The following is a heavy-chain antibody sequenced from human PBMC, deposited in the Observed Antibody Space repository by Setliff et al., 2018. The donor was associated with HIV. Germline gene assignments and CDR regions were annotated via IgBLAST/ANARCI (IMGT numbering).Heavy chain of an antibody. Sequence: PSETLSLTCTVSGGSISISDWSWIRQPPGKGLEWIGCIYTSGNTNYDPSLKSRVTISLDTSKNQFSLKVNSVTAADTAVYYCARSPRIGVAGEFEYWGQGTLVTVSS. CDR1: GGSISISD. V-gene: IGHV4-4*09. CDR3: ARSPRIGVAGEFEY. CDR2: IYTSGNT. J-gene: IGHJ4*02. D-gene: IGHD6-19*01.